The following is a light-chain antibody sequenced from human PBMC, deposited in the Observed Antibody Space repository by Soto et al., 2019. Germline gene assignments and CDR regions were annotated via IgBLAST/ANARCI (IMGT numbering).Light chain of an antibody. Sequence: EVVMTQSPDTLSVSPGERATLSCRASQSVSTNLAWYQHKPGQTPRLLIYDTSTRATGVPARFSGSRSGPEFTLTINRLQSEDFAIYYCQPYNNWPLTFGGGTKVDIK. CDR3: QPYNNWPLT. J-gene: IGKJ4*01. V-gene: IGKV3-15*01. CDR1: QSVSTN. CDR2: DTS.